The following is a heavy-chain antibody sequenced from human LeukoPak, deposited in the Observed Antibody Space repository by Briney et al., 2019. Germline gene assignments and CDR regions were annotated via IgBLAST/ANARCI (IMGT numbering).Heavy chain of an antibody. J-gene: IGHJ4*02. CDR3: ARGSPHYGSGVSFDY. D-gene: IGHD3-10*01. V-gene: IGHV1-69*13. CDR1: GGTFSSYG. CDR2: IIPIFGTA. Sequence: GASVKVSCKASGGTFSSYGISWVRQAPGQGLEWMGGIIPIFGTANYAQKFQGRVTITADESTSTAYMELSSLRSEDTAVYYCARGSPHYGSGVSFDYWGQGTLVTVSS.